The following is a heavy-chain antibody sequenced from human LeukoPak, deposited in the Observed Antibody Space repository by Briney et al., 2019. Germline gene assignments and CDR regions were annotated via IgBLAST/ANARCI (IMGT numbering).Heavy chain of an antibody. D-gene: IGHD6-13*01. Sequence: ASVKVSCKASGYTFTGYYMHWVRQAPGQGLEWMGWINPNSGGTNYAQKFQGRVTMTRDTSISTAYMELSRLRSDDTAVYYCARDFQGLGTRGYWGQGTLVTVSS. V-gene: IGHV1-2*02. CDR3: ARDFQGLGTRGY. CDR2: INPNSGGT. CDR1: GYTFTGYY. J-gene: IGHJ4*02.